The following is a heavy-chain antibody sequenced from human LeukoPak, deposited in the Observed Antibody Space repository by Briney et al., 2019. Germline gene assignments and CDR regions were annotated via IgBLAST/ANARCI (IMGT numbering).Heavy chain of an antibody. CDR3: VSFYETY. CDR1: GFTFSSYS. CDR2: ISSSSYI. Sequence: GGSPRLSCAASGFTFSSYSMNWVRQAPGKGLEWVSSISSSSYIYYADSVKGRFTISRDNAKNTVYLQMNNLRAEDTAVYYCVSFYETYWGRGTLVTVSS. J-gene: IGHJ4*02. V-gene: IGHV3-21*01. D-gene: IGHD2-2*01.